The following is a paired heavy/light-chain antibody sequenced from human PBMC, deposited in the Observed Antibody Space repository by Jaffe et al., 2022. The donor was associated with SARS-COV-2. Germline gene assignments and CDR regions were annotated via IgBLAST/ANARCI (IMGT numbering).Light chain of an antibody. CDR2: YDS. Sequence: SYVLTQPPSVSVAPGKTARITCGGNNIGSNSVHWYQQKPGQAPVLVIYYDSDRPSGIPDRFSGSNSGNTATLTISRVEAGDEADYYCQVWNSNNDHYVFGTGTKVTVL. J-gene: IGLJ1*01. V-gene: IGLV3-21*04. CDR3: QVWNSNNDHYV. CDR1: NIGSNS.
Heavy chain of an antibody. V-gene: IGHV1-18*01. J-gene: IGHJ1*01. Sequence: QVQLVQSGAEVKKPGASVKVSCKASGYTFSSYGITWVRQAPGQGLEWMGWISTYNGNAKYAQKVQGRVTMTTDTSTNTAYMELRSLRFDDTAVYYCARLHYDSSGYYFFSPWGQGTLVTVSS. CDR1: GYTFSSYG. CDR2: ISTYNGNA. D-gene: IGHD3-22*01. CDR3: ARLHYDSSGYYFFSP.